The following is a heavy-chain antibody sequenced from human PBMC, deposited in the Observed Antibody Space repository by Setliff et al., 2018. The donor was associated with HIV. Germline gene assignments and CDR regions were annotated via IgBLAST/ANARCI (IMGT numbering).Heavy chain of an antibody. V-gene: IGHV1-69*13. CDR3: ARGNTAMVYPYYYGMDV. Sequence: SVKVSCKTFGYSFTAYQMHWLRQAPGQGLEWMGGIIPMFGTPNYAQKFQGRVTITADESTGTAYMELSSLRSEDAAVYYCARGNTAMVYPYYYGMDVWGQGTTVTVSS. CDR1: GYSFTAYQ. CDR2: IIPMFGTP. J-gene: IGHJ6*02. D-gene: IGHD5-18*01.